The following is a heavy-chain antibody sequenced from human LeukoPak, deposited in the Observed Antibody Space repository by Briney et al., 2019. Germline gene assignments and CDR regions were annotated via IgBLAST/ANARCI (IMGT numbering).Heavy chain of an antibody. CDR1: GYTFTGYY. CDR3: AREGKDIVLMVYDY. V-gene: IGHV1-2*06. Sequence: ASVKVSCKASGYTFTGYYMHWVRQAPGQGLEWMGRINPNSGDTIYAQKFQGRVTMTRDTSISTSYMELSRLTSDDTAVYYCAREGKDIVLMVYDYRGQGTLFTVSS. J-gene: IGHJ4*02. CDR2: INPNSGDT. D-gene: IGHD2-8*01.